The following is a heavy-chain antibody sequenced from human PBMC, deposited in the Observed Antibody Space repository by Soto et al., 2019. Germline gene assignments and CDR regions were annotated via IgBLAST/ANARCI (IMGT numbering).Heavy chain of an antibody. J-gene: IGHJ4*02. CDR3: ARHNYGSGSTYFDY. CDR1: GGSISSSSYY. V-gene: IGHV4-39*01. Sequence: SETLSLTCTVSGGSISSSSYYWGWIRQPPGKGLEWIGSIYYSGSTYYNPSLKSRVTISVDTSKNQFSLKLNSMTAADTAVYYCARHNYGSGSTYFDYWGQGTLVTVS. D-gene: IGHD3-10*01. CDR2: IYYSGST.